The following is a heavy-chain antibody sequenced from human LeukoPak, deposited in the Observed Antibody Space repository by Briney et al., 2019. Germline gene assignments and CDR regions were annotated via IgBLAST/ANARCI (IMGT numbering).Heavy chain of an antibody. CDR1: GGSISSSNYY. J-gene: IGHJ4*02. V-gene: IGHV4-39*01. CDR2: IYYSGST. CDR3: ARQVHRSSWYDY. D-gene: IGHD6-13*01. Sequence: SETLSLTCTVSGGSISSSNYYWAWIRQPPGKGVEWIGSIYYSGSTYYNPSLRSRVTISVDTSKNQFSLKLSSVTAADTAVYFCARQVHRSSWYDYWGQGTLVTVSS.